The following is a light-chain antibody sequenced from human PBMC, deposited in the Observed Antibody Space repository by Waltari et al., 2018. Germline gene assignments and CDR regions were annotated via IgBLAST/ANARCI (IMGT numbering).Light chain of an antibody. CDR2: DAS. CDR1: QNVNSF. CDR3: QQRGNLPET. J-gene: IGKJ2*01. Sequence: EIVLTQSPGTLSLSPGDRATLSCRASQNVNSFLAWYQQKRGQAPRLLIYDASKRATGIPDRISGSGAGTDVTLTISSLEPEDFAIYYCQQRGNLPETFGRGTRVEMK. V-gene: IGKV3-11*01.